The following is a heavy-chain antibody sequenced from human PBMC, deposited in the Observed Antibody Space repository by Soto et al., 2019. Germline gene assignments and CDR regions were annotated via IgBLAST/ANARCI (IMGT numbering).Heavy chain of an antibody. D-gene: IGHD4-17*01. V-gene: IGHV1-69*02. Sequence: QVQLVQSGAEVKKPGSSVKVSCKASGGTFSSYTISWVRQAPGQGLEWMGRIIPILGIANYAQKCQGRVTITADKSTSTAYMELSSLRSEDTAVDYCARGSFNYGGDYYYYYLDVWGKGTTVTVSS. CDR1: GGTFSSYT. CDR3: ARGSFNYGGDYYYYYLDV. J-gene: IGHJ6*03. CDR2: IIPILGIA.